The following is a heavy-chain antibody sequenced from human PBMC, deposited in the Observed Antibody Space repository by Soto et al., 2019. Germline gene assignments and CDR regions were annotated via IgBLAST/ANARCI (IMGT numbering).Heavy chain of an antibody. CDR3: ATWHEREHAYDV. CDR2: LYDLDGS. J-gene: IGHJ3*01. V-gene: IGHV3-53*01. CDR1: GFTISGKKY. Sequence: GGSLRLSCAASGFTISGKKYVAWVRQAPGKGLEWVSALYDLDGSFYAASVKGRFTTSSDSSKTTVYLRMNDLRPDDTAVYYCATWHEREHAYDVWGQGTTVTVSS. D-gene: IGHD1-1*01.